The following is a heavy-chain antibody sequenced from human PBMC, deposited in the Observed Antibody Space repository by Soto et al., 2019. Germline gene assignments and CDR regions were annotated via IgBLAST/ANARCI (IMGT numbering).Heavy chain of an antibody. CDR2: INPKDGGT. V-gene: IGHV1-46*01. CDR3: ATLITFGGVIAGVGAFDI. Sequence: ASVKVSCKASGYTFTSYYMHWVRQAPRQGLEWMGGINPKDGGTSYAQKFQGRVTMTGDTSTDTAYMELSSLRSEDTAVYYCATLITFGGVIAGVGAFDIWGQGTMVTVSS. J-gene: IGHJ3*02. CDR1: GYTFTSYY. D-gene: IGHD3-16*02.